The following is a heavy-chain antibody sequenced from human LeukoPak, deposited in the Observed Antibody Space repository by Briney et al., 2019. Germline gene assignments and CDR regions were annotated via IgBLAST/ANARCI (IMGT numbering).Heavy chain of an antibody. CDR1: GGSISTSNYY. CDR3: ARDSRGGSDAFDI. CDR2: IYYSGST. Sequence: PSETLSLTCTVSGGSISTSNYYWGWIRQPPGKGLEWIGSIYYSGSTYYNPSLKSRVTISVDTSKNQFSLKLSSVTAADTAVYYCARDSRGGSDAFDIWGQGAMVTVSS. V-gene: IGHV4-39*07. D-gene: IGHD3-10*01. J-gene: IGHJ3*02.